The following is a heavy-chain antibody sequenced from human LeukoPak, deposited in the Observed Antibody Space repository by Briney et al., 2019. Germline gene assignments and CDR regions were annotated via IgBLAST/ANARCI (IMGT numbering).Heavy chain of an antibody. D-gene: IGHD2-2*01. CDR3: AKDSRYCSSTSCYWPLYYFDY. CDR2: ISGSGGST. Sequence: PGGSLRLSCAASGFTFSSYAMSWVRQAPGKGLEWVSAISGSGGSTYYADSVKGRFTISRDNSKNTLYLQMNSLRAEDTAVYYCAKDSRYCSSTSCYWPLYYFDYWGQGTLVTVSS. J-gene: IGHJ4*02. CDR1: GFTFSSYA. V-gene: IGHV3-23*01.